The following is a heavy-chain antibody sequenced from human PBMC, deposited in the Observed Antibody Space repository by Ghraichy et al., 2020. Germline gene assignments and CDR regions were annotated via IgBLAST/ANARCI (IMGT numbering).Heavy chain of an antibody. Sequence: GESLNISCAASGFTFSSYAMSWVRQAPGKGLEWVSAISGDGDSTYYADSVKGRFTISRDNSKNTLYLQMDSLRAEDTAVYYCANLLYSNFETDYWGQGTLVTGSS. CDR3: ANLLYSNFETDY. V-gene: IGHV3-23*01. J-gene: IGHJ4*02. CDR2: ISGDGDST. CDR1: GFTFSSYA. D-gene: IGHD4-11*01.